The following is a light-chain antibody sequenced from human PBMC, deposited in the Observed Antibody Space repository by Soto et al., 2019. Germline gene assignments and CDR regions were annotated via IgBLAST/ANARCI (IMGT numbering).Light chain of an antibody. V-gene: IGLV2-14*01. CDR1: SSDVGDYNY. CDR2: EVS. CDR3: GSYRGSSTLV. J-gene: IGLJ1*01. Sequence: QSVLTQPASVSGSPGQSITISCTGTSSDVGDYNYVSWYQQHPGKAPKLLIYEVSNRPSGASHRFSGSKSGNTASLTISGLQAEDEADHYCGSYRGSSTLVFGTGTKLTVL.